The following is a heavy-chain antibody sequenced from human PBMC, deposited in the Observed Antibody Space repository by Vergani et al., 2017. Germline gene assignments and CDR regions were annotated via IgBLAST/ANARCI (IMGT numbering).Heavy chain of an antibody. Sequence: EVQLVESGGGLVQPGGSLRLSCAASGFTVSSNYMSWVRQAPGKGLEWVSVIYSGGSTYDADSVKGRFTISRDNSKNTLYLQMNSLRAEDTAVYYCASEVVDRYYYYGMDVWGQGTTVTVSS. CDR2: IYSGGST. V-gene: IGHV3-66*02. J-gene: IGHJ6*02. CDR1: GFTVSSNY. D-gene: IGHD2-15*01. CDR3: ASEVVDRYYYYGMDV.